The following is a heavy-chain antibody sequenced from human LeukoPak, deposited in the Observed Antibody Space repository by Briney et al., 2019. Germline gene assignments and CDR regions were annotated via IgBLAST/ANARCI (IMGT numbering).Heavy chain of an antibody. CDR1: GFTFSSYA. CDR2: ISYDGSNK. Sequence: GRSLRLSCAASGFTFSSYAMHWVRQAPGKGLEWVAVISYDGSNKYYADSVKGRFTISRDNSKNTLYLQMNSLRAEDTAVHYCARDRGQWLVQGIDYWGQGTLVTVSS. D-gene: IGHD6-19*01. CDR3: ARDRGQWLVQGIDY. J-gene: IGHJ4*02. V-gene: IGHV3-30*04.